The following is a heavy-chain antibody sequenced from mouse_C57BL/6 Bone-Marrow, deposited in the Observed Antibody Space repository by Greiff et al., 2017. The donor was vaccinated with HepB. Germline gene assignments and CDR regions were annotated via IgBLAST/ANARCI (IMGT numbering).Heavy chain of an antibody. CDR1: GYSITSDY. Sequence: EVKLVESGPGLAKPSQTLSLTCSVPGYSITSDYWNWLRKFPGNKLEYMGYISYSGSTYYNPSLKSRISITRDTSKNQYYLQLNSVTTEDTATYYCARYNYYGSFPYFDYWGQGTTLTVSS. CDR3: ARYNYYGSFPYFDY. CDR2: ISYSGST. J-gene: IGHJ2*01. D-gene: IGHD1-1*01. V-gene: IGHV3-8*01.